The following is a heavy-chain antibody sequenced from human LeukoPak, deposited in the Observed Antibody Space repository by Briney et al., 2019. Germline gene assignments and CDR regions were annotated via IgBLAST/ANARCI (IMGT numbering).Heavy chain of an antibody. Sequence: PSETLSLTCTVSGGSISSSSYYWGWIRQPPGKGLEWIGSIYYSGSTYYNPSLKSRVTISVDTSKNQFSLKLSSVTAADTAVYYCARVGPYYDFWSGYYSAFDYWGQGTLVTVSS. J-gene: IGHJ4*02. V-gene: IGHV4-39*07. D-gene: IGHD3-3*01. CDR1: GGSISSSSYY. CDR2: IYYSGST. CDR3: ARVGPYYDFWSGYYSAFDY.